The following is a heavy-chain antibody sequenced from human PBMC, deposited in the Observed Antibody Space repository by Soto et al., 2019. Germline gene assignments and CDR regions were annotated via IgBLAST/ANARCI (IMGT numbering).Heavy chain of an antibody. J-gene: IGHJ2*01. V-gene: IGHV4-59*08. CDR1: GGSISSYY. CDR2: IYYSGST. Sequence: QVQLQESGPGLVEPSETLSLTCTVSGGSISSYYWSWIRQPPGKGLGWIGYIYYSGSTNYNPSLKRRVTISVDTSKNQFSLKLSSVTAADTAVYYCARFNWYFALWGRGTLVTVSS. CDR3: ARFNWYFAL.